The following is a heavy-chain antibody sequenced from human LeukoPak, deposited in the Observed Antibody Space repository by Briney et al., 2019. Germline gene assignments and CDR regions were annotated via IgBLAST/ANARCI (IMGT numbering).Heavy chain of an antibody. Sequence: PGGSLRLSCAASGFTFSSHWMSWVRQAPGKGLEWVANIKKDGSEKYYVDAVKGRFTISRDNAKTSLYLQMNSLRAEDTAVYYCARESGSVTSEVDFDYWGQGTLVTVSS. J-gene: IGHJ4*02. CDR3: ARESGSVTSEVDFDY. CDR1: GFTFSSHW. V-gene: IGHV3-7*01. CDR2: IKKDGSEK. D-gene: IGHD4-17*01.